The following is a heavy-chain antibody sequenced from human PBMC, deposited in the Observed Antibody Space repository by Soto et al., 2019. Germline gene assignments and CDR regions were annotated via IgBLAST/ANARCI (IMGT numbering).Heavy chain of an antibody. J-gene: IGHJ5*02. CDR2: IYYSGST. D-gene: IGHD6-19*01. Sequence: SETLSLTCTVSGGSISSSSYYWGWIRQPPGKGLEWIGSIYYSGSTYYNPSLKSRVTISVDTSKNQFSLKLSSVTAADTAVYYCARLDSSGSWRWFDPWGQGTPVTVSS. CDR1: GGSISSSSYY. CDR3: ARLDSSGSWRWFDP. V-gene: IGHV4-39*01.